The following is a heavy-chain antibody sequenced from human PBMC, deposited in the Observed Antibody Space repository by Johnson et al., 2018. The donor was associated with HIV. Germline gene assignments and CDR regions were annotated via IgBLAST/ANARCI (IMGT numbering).Heavy chain of an antibody. D-gene: IGHD4-17*01. J-gene: IGHJ3*02. CDR2: IKQDGSEK. CDR1: GFTFSSYW. CDR3: ARSGHYELNAFDI. Sequence: EVQLVESGGGLVQPGGSLRLSCAASGFTFSSYWMSWVRQAPGKGLEWVANIKQDGSEKYYVDSVKGRFTISRDNAKNSLYLQMNSLRAEDTAVYYCARSGHYELNAFDIWGQGTMVTVSS. V-gene: IGHV3-7*05.